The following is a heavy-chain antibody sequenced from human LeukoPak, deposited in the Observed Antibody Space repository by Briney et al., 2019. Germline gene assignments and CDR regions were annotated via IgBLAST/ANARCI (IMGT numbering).Heavy chain of an antibody. CDR3: ARDVPDFWSGFDH. D-gene: IGHD3-3*01. V-gene: IGHV1-2*02. Sequence: ASVKVSCKASGYTFTGYYMHWVRQAPGQGLEWMGWINPNSGGTNYAQKFQGRVTMTRDTSISTAYMELTSLTSDDTAVYYCARDVPDFWSGFDHWGQGTLVTVSP. J-gene: IGHJ4*02. CDR1: GYTFTGYY. CDR2: INPNSGGT.